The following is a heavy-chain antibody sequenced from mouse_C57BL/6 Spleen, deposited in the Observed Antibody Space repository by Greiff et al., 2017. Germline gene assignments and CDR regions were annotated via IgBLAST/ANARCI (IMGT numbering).Heavy chain of an antibody. J-gene: IGHJ1*03. CDR2: IYPGDGDT. CDR1: GYAFSSYW. V-gene: IGHV1-80*01. D-gene: IGHD1-1*02. CDR3: ARSNGYWYVDV. Sequence: QVQLKESGAELVKPGASVKISCKASGYAFSSYWMNWVKQRPGKGLEWIGQIYPGDGDTNYNGKFKGKATLTADKSSSTAYMQLSSLTSEDSAVYFCARSNGYWYVDVWGTGTTVTVSS.